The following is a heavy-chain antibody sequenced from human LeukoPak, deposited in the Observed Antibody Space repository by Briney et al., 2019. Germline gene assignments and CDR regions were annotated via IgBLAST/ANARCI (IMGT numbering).Heavy chain of an antibody. CDR2: ISWNSGSI. Sequence: GGSLRLSCAASGFTFDDYAMHWVRQAPGKGLEWVSGISWNSGSIGYADSVKGRFTISRDNAKSSLYLQMNSLRAEDTALYYCAKALMSSSWPEPFDYWGQGTLVTVSS. D-gene: IGHD6-13*01. CDR3: AKALMSSSWPEPFDY. J-gene: IGHJ4*02. CDR1: GFTFDDYA. V-gene: IGHV3-9*01.